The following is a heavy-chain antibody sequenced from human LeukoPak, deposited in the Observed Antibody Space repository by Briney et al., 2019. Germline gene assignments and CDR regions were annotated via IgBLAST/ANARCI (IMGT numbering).Heavy chain of an antibody. CDR1: GYTFPSYD. J-gene: IGHJ5*02. D-gene: IGHD3-3*01. CDR2: MNPNSGNT. V-gene: IGHV1-8*01. Sequence: ASVKVSCKASGYTFPSYDINWVRQATGQGLEWMGWMNPNSGNTGYAQKFQGRVTMTRNTSISTAYMELSSLRSEDTAVYYCARGPRLYDFWSGYRTWGQGTLVTVSS. CDR3: ARGPRLYDFWSGYRT.